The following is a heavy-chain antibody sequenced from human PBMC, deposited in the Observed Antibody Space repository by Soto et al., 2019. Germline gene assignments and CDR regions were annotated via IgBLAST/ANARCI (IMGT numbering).Heavy chain of an antibody. J-gene: IGHJ5*02. CDR1: GYTLTEIS. Sequence: GASVKVSCKVSGYTLTEISMHWVRQAPGKGLEWMGGFDPEDGETIYAQKFQGRVTMTEDTSTDTAYMELSSLRSEDTAVYYCATAGAVGPLGWLLLGNWFDPWGQGTLVTVSS. CDR3: ATAGAVGPLGWLLLGNWFDP. D-gene: IGHD3-9*01. V-gene: IGHV1-24*01. CDR2: FDPEDGET.